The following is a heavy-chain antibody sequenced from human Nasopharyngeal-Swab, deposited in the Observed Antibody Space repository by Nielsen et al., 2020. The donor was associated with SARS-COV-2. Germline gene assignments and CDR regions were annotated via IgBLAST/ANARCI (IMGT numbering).Heavy chain of an antibody. V-gene: IGHV3-23*01. D-gene: IGHD6-19*01. CDR2: ISGSGGST. CDR1: GFTFSSYA. CDR3: AKYSGWFTPYYYGMDV. J-gene: IGHJ6*02. Sequence: GEFLKISCAASGFTFSSYAMSWVRQAPGKGLEWVSAISGSGGSTYYADSVKGRFTISRDNSKNTLYLQMNSLRAEDTAVYYCAKYSGWFTPYYYGMDVWGQGTTVTVSS.